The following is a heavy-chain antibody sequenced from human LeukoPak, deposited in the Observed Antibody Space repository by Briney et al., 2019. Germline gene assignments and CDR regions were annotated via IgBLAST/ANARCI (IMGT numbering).Heavy chain of an antibody. D-gene: IGHD3-22*01. J-gene: IGHJ4*02. Sequence: GGSLRLSCAASGFTFSSYEMNWVRQAPGKGLEWVSSISSSSSYIYYADSVKGRFTISRDNAKNSLYLQMNSLRAEDTAVYYCARASGYYYQSDYWGQGTLVTVSS. CDR2: ISSSSSYI. CDR1: GFTFSSYE. V-gene: IGHV3-21*01. CDR3: ARASGYYYQSDY.